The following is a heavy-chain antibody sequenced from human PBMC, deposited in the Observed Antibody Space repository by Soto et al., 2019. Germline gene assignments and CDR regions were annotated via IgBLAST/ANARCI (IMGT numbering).Heavy chain of an antibody. D-gene: IGHD5-18*01. CDR2: ISYDGSNK. Sequence: QVQLVESGGGVVQPGRSLRLSCAASGFTFSSYAMHWVRQAPGKGLEWVAVISYDGSNKYYADSVKDRFTISRDNSKNTLYLQMNSLRAEDTAVYYCARDPLWGTDMVLWYFDLWGRGTLVTVSS. CDR3: ARDPLWGTDMVLWYFDL. J-gene: IGHJ2*01. V-gene: IGHV3-30-3*01. CDR1: GFTFSSYA.